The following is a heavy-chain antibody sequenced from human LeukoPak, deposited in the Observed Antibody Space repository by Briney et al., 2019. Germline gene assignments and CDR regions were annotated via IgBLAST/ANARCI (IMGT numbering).Heavy chain of an antibody. CDR2: ISSRGASQ. CDR1: GFTFSDYY. V-gene: IGHV3-11*01. Sequence: GGSLRLSCAAFGFTFSDYYMSWIRQAPGMGLEWVSYISSRGASQYYADSVKGRFTLSRDNAKNSPYLQMNSLRAEDSAVYYCARHYYDDSGYYYFDYWGQGTLVTVSS. D-gene: IGHD3-22*01. CDR3: ARHYYDDSGYYYFDY. J-gene: IGHJ4*02.